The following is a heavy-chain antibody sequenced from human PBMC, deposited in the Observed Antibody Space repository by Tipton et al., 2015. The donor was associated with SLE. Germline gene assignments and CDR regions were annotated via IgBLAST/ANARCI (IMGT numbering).Heavy chain of an antibody. V-gene: IGHV1-46*01. CDR1: GYTFTTYY. D-gene: IGHD3-10*01. CDR2: INPRGGGT. CDR3: ARDRFTLDRDSWGTFDA. Sequence: QLVQSGAEVKKPGASVKVSCQASGYTFTTYYIHWVRQAPGQGLEWMGIINPRGGGTSYSHKFQGRVTMTRDTSTSTVYMELSSLRSEDTAVFYCARDRFTLDRDSWGTFDAWGQGTLVTVSS. J-gene: IGHJ3*01.